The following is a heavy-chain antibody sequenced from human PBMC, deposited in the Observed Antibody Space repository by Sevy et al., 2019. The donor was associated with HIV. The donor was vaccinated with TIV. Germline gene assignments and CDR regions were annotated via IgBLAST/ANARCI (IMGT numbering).Heavy chain of an antibody. Sequence: SETLSLTCTVSGGSISNYFWSWIRQPPGKGLEGIGYIYYRGSTNYNPSLKSRVTISVDTSKNQFSLKLSSVTAADTAVYYCARRSIGAVGDFDYWGQGTLVTVSS. J-gene: IGHJ4*02. CDR1: GGSISNYF. CDR3: ARRSIGAVGDFDY. CDR2: IYYRGST. D-gene: IGHD6-13*01. V-gene: IGHV4-59*01.